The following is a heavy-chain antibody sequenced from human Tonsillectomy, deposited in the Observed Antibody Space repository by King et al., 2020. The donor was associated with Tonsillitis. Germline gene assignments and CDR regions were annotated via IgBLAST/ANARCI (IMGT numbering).Heavy chain of an antibody. V-gene: IGHV4-38-2*02. D-gene: IGHD6-13*01. CDR3: ARVAMYSSSWYSFDY. CDR1: GYSISSGYY. Sequence: QLQESGPGLVKPSETLSVICTVSGYSISSGYYWGWIRQPPGEGLEWIGSIHHSGSTYYNPSLKSRVTMSVDTSKNQFSLKLTSVTAADTAVYYCARVAMYSSSWYSFDYWGQETLVTVSS. CDR2: IHHSGST. J-gene: IGHJ4*02.